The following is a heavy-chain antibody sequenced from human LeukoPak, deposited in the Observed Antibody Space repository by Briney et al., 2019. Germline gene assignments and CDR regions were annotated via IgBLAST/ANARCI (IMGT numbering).Heavy chain of an antibody. D-gene: IGHD4-17*01. V-gene: IGHV1-58*02. J-gene: IGHJ3*02. CDR3: AAETDYGDYVFAFDI. CDR1: GFTFTSSA. Sequence: ASVKVSCKASGFTFTSSAMQWVRQARGQRLEWIGWIVVGSGNTNYAQKFQERVTITRDMSTSTAYMELSSLRSEDTAVYYCAAETDYGDYVFAFDIWGQGTMVTVSS. CDR2: IVVGSGNT.